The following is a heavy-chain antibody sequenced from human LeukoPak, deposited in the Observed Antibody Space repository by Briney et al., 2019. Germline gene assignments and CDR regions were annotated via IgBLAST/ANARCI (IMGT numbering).Heavy chain of an antibody. CDR3: TFSGDYYYDTTGYSAY. J-gene: IGHJ4*02. V-gene: IGHV1-69*01. Sequence: GASVKVSCKASGGTFSSYAISWVRQAPGQGLEWMGGIIPIFGTANYAQKFQGRVTITADESTSTAYMELSRLRSEDTALYYCTFSGDYYYDTTGYSAYWGQGTLVTVSS. CDR2: IIPIFGTA. CDR1: GGTFSSYA. D-gene: IGHD3-22*01.